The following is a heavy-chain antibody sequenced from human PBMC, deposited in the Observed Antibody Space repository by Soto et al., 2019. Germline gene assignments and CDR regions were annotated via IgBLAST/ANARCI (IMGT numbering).Heavy chain of an antibody. V-gene: IGHV4-59*01. Sequence: PSETLSLTCTVSAGSIGNYYWSWIRQPPGKGLDWIGYVHYTGSTNYNPSLKSRVTISVDTSKNQFSLKLSSVTAADTAVYYCARDKRDSSGWFLFDYWGQGTLVTVSS. CDR3: ARDKRDSSGWFLFDY. D-gene: IGHD6-19*01. CDR2: VHYTGST. J-gene: IGHJ4*02. CDR1: AGSIGNYY.